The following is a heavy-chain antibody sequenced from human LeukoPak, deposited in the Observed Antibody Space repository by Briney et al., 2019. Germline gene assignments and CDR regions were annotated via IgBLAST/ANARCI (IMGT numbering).Heavy chain of an antibody. J-gene: IGHJ5*02. CDR1: GFTFSSYG. V-gene: IGHV3-33*06. Sequence: GGSLRLSCAASGFTFSSYGMPWVRQAPGKGLEWVAVIWYDGSNKYYADSVKGRFTISRDNSKNTQYLQMNSLRAEDTAVYYCAKPVLVVVINNWFDPWGQGTLVTVSS. D-gene: IGHD3-22*01. CDR2: IWYDGSNK. CDR3: AKPVLVVVINNWFDP.